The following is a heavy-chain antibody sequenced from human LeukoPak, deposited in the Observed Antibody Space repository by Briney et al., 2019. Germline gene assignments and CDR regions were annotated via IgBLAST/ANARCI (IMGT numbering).Heavy chain of an antibody. CDR2: IYYSGST. V-gene: IGHV4-31*03. J-gene: IGHJ3*02. CDR3: ARDLRCSGGSCYSDAFDI. CDR1: GGSISSGGYH. Sequence: PSETLSLTCTVSGGSISSGGYHWSWIRQHPGKGLEWIGYIYYSGSTYYNPSLKSRVTISVDTSKNQFSLKLSSVTAADTAVYYCARDLRCSGGSCYSDAFDIWGQGTMVTVSS. D-gene: IGHD2-15*01.